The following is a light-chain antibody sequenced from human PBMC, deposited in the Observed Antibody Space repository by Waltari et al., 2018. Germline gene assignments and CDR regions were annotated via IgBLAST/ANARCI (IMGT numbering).Light chain of an antibody. CDR3: QQRSNWPRT. CDR1: QSVSSY. Sequence: EIVLTQSPATLSLSPGERATLSCRASQSVSSYLAWYQQQPGQPPRLLIYDASSRATGLPARFSGSWSGTDFTLTISSLEPEDFAVYYCQQRSNWPRTFGQGTKVEI. CDR2: DAS. J-gene: IGKJ1*01. V-gene: IGKV3-11*01.